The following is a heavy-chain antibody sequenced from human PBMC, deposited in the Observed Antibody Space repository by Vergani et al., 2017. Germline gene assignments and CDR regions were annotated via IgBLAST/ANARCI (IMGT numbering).Heavy chain of an antibody. J-gene: IGHJ6*02. CDR2: INPNSGGT. V-gene: IGHV1-2*02. CDR3: ARDLGAYDILTGYSKGHYYYGMDV. D-gene: IGHD3-9*01. Sequence: QVQLVQSGAEVKKPGASVKVSCKASGYTFTGYYMHWVRQAPGQGLEWMGWINPNSGGTNYAQKFQGRVTMTRDTSISTAYMELSRLRSDDTAVYYCARDLGAYDILTGYSKGHYYYGMDVWGQGTTVTVSS. CDR1: GYTFTGYY.